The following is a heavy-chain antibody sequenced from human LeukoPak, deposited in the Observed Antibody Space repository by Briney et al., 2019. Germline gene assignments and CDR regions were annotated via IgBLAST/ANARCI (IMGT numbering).Heavy chain of an antibody. V-gene: IGHV3-30-3*01. CDR2: ISYDGSNK. CDR3: AREGYRTNGVCSRLSSFDY. CDR1: GFTFSSYA. J-gene: IGHJ4*02. Sequence: GGSLRLSCAASGFTFSSYAMHWVRQAPGKGLEWVAVISYDGSNKYYADSVKGRFTIPRDNSKNTLYLQMNSLRAEDTAVYYCAREGYRTNGVCSRLSSFDYWGQGTLVTVSS. D-gene: IGHD2-8*01.